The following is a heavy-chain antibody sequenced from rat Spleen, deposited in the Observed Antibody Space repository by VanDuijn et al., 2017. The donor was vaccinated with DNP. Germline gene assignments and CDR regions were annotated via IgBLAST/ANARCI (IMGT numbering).Heavy chain of an antibody. CDR3: ASYFYDGYFAMDA. CDR1: GYSITSSY. D-gene: IGHD1-12*03. Sequence: EVQLQESGPGLVKPSQSLSLTCSVTGYSITSSYRWNWIRKFPGNKMEWIGHIRYSGTTSYNPSLKSRISISRDTSKNQFFLQLNSVTAEEKATYYCASYFYDGYFAMDAWGQGTSVTVSS. V-gene: IGHV3-1*01. CDR2: IRYSGTT. J-gene: IGHJ4*01.